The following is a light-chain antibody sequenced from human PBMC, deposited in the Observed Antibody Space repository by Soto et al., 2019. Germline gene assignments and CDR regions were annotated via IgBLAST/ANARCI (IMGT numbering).Light chain of an antibody. CDR1: SSNIGAAYD. V-gene: IGLV1-40*01. CDR2: GNS. J-gene: IGLJ3*02. CDR3: HSYDRSLSVWV. Sequence: QSVLTQPPSVSGAPGQRVTISCTGSSSNIGAAYDVHWYQHLPGTAPKLLVYGNSNRPSGVPDRFSGSTSGTSASLAITGLQADDEADYYCHSYDRSLSVWVFGGGTKLTVL.